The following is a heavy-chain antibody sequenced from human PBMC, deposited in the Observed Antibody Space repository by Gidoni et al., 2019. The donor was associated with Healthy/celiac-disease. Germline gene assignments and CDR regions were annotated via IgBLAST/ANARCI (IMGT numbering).Heavy chain of an antibody. J-gene: IGHJ4*02. CDR2: INPNSGGT. CDR1: GYPFTRYY. CDR3: ARGVAAAGPSDY. D-gene: IGHD6-13*01. V-gene: IGHV1-2*04. Sequence: QVQLVQSGAEVKKPGASVNVSCKAYGYPFTRYYMHWVRQAPGQGLEWMGWINPNSGGTNYAQKFQGWVTMTRDTSISTAYMELSRLRSDDTAVYYCARGVAAAGPSDYWGQGTLVTVSS.